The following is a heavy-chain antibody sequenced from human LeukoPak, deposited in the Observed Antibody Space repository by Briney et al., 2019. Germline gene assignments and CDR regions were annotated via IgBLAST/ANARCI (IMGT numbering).Heavy chain of an antibody. CDR3: TRDRGSGWFGGWFDP. J-gene: IGHJ5*02. D-gene: IGHD6-19*01. Sequence: GGSLRLSCEASGFTFSWHWVPWVRQAPGKGLEWVSRVNSDGSSTSYGDSVKGRFTISRDRAKNTVSLQMNSLRPEDTAIYYCTRDRGSGWFGGWFDPWGQGTLVTVSS. CDR2: VNSDGSST. CDR1: GFTFSWHW. V-gene: IGHV3-74*01.